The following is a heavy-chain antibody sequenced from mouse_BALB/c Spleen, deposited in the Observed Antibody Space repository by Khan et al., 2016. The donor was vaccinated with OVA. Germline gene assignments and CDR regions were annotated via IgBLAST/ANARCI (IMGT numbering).Heavy chain of an antibody. J-gene: IGHJ2*01. D-gene: IGHD1-1*01. Sequence: QVRLQQSWAELVKAGASVKMSCKASGYTFTSYWMHWVKQRLGQGLEWFAETNPTNGRTYYNEKFKSKATLTVDKSSSTAYMLLSGPTFEDSAVYYCARIKKIVATYFDYWGQGTTLTVSS. CDR3: ARIKKIVATYFDY. V-gene: IGHV1S81*02. CDR2: TNPTNGRT. CDR1: GYTFTSYW.